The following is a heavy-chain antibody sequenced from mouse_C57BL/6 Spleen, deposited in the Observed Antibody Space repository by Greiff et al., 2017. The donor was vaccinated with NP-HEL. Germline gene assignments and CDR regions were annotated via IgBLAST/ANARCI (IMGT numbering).Heavy chain of an antibody. CDR1: GYTFTSYW. J-gene: IGHJ3*01. D-gene: IGHD2-5*01. V-gene: IGHV1-5*01. CDR3: TRSGYSNYVFAY. CDR2: IYPGNSDT. Sequence: EVKLVESGTVLARPGASVKMSCKTSGYTFTSYWMHWVKQRPGQGLEWIGAIYPGNSDTSYNQKFKGKAKLTAVTSASTAYMALSSLTNEDSAVYYCTRSGYSNYVFAYWGQGTLVTVSA.